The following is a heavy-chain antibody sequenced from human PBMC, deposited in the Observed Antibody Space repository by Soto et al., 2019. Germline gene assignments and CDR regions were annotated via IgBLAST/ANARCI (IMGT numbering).Heavy chain of an antibody. CDR2: VYYTGST. CDR3: ARAGYSYEPRYYFAY. V-gene: IGHV4-59*01. Sequence: PSETLSLTCTVSGGSISNYYWSWIRQPPGKGLEWIGFVYYTGSTNYNPSLKSRVTISRDTSKNQFSLKVSSVTVADTAVYYFARAGYSYEPRYYFAYWGQGILVTVSS. D-gene: IGHD5-18*01. J-gene: IGHJ4*02. CDR1: GGSISNYY.